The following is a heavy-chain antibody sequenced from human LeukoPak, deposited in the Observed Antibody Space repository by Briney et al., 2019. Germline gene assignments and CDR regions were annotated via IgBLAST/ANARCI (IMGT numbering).Heavy chain of an antibody. CDR3: ASFRYYGSGSYYPIDY. V-gene: IGHV1-3*01. Sequence: ASLKVSCKASGYTFTSYAMHWVRQAPGQRLEWMGWINAGNGNTKYSQKFQGRVTITRDTSASTAYMELSSLRSEDTAVYYCASFRYYGSGSYYPIDYWGQGTLVTVSS. CDR2: INAGNGNT. D-gene: IGHD3-10*01. CDR1: GYTFTSYA. J-gene: IGHJ4*02.